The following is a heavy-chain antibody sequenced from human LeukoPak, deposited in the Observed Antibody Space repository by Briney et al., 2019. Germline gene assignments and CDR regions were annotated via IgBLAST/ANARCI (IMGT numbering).Heavy chain of an antibody. V-gene: IGHV3-11*01. CDR3: ARVKRGPRSYFDY. D-gene: IGHD3-10*01. CDR1: GFTFSDYY. J-gene: IGHJ4*02. CDR2: TSSSGSTI. Sequence: PGGSLRLSCAASGFTFSDYYMSWIRQAPGKGLEWVSYTSSSGSTIYYADSVKGRFTISRDNAKNSLYLQMNSLRAEDTAVYYCARVKRGPRSYFDYWGQGTLVTVSS.